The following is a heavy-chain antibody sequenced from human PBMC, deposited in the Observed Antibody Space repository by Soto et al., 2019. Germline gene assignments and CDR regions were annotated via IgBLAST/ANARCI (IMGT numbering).Heavy chain of an antibody. J-gene: IGHJ6*02. CDR2: IYPGDSDT. D-gene: IGHD3-10*01. Sequence: GESLKISCKGSGYSFTSYWIGWVRQMPGKGLEWMGIIYPGDSDTRYSPSFQGQVTISADKSISTAYLQWSSLKASDTAIYYCARPSTMVRDYYYYGMDVWGQGTTVTVSS. CDR3: ARPSTMVRDYYYYGMDV. V-gene: IGHV5-51*01. CDR1: GYSFTSYW.